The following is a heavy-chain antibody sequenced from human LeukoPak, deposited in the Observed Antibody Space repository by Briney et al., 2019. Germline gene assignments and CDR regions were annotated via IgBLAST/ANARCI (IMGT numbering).Heavy chain of an antibody. Sequence: SETLSLTCTVSGGSISSYYWSWIRQPPGKRLEWIGYIYYSGSTNYNPSLKSRVTISVDTSKNQFSLKLSSVTAADTAAYYCARVEWFGESDDAFDIWGQGTMVTVSS. J-gene: IGHJ3*02. CDR3: ARVEWFGESDDAFDI. CDR2: IYYSGST. CDR1: GGSISSYY. D-gene: IGHD3-10*01. V-gene: IGHV4-59*01.